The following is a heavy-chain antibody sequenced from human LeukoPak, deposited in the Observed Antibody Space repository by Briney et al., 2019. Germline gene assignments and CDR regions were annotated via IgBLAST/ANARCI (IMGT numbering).Heavy chain of an antibody. Sequence: SVKVSCKASGGTFSSYAISWVRQAPGQVLEWMGRIIPILGIANYAQKFQGRVTITADKSTSTAYMELSSLRSEDTAVYYCAVHLAVAGSYYFDYWGQGTLVTVSS. CDR1: GGTFSSYA. V-gene: IGHV1-69*04. CDR2: IIPILGIA. CDR3: AVHLAVAGSYYFDY. D-gene: IGHD6-19*01. J-gene: IGHJ4*02.